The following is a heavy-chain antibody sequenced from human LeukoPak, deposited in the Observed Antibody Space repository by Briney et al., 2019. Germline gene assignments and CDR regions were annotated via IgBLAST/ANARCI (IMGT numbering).Heavy chain of an antibody. V-gene: IGHV3-21*04. J-gene: IGHJ6*03. CDR2: VHTTTTIAAGTT. Sequence: GGSLRLSCTASGFTLIKFGLSWVRQAPGKGLEWVASVHTTTTIAAGTTFYADSVKGRFTISGDSSKNTVCLQMNTLRVEDTAVYYCASDFPLYYYYMDVWGKGTTVTVSS. CDR3: ASDFPLYYYYMDV. CDR1: GFTLIKFG.